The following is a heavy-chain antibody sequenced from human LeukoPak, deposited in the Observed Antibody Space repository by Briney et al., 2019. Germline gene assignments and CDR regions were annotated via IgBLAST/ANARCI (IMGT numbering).Heavy chain of an antibody. CDR2: IIPILGIA. Sequence: ASVKVSCKASGGTFSSYAISWVRQAPGQGLEWMGRIIPILGIANYAQKFQGRVTITADKSTSTAYMELSSLRSEDTAVYYCARDPRLLWSLDYGMDVWGQGTTVTVSS. CDR1: GGTFSSYA. CDR3: ARDPRLLWSLDYGMDV. D-gene: IGHD3-10*01. V-gene: IGHV1-69*04. J-gene: IGHJ6*02.